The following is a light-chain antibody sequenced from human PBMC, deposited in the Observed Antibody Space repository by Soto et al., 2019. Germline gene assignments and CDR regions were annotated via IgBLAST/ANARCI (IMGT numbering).Light chain of an antibody. J-gene: IGKJ1*01. Sequence: EIVMTQSPATLSVSPGERATLSCRASQIVSSNVAWYQQKPGQAPRLLIYGASTRATGIPARFSGSGSGTEFTLTISSLQSEDFAVYYCQQYNNWPPWTFGQGTQVEIK. CDR3: QQYNNWPPWT. CDR2: GAS. V-gene: IGKV3-15*01. CDR1: QIVSSN.